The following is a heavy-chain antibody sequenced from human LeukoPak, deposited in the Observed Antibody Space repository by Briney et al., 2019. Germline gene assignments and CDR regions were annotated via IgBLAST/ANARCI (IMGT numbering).Heavy chain of an antibody. CDR1: GFTFDDYG. CDR3: ARASSLSQRAFDI. CDR2: INWNGGST. Sequence: PGGSLRLSCAASGFTFDDYGMSWVRQAPGKGLEWVSNINWNGGSTGYADSVRGRFTISRDNAKNSLYLQMNSLRAEDTALYYCARASSLSQRAFDIWGQGTMVTVSS. V-gene: IGHV3-20*04. D-gene: IGHD1-26*01. J-gene: IGHJ3*02.